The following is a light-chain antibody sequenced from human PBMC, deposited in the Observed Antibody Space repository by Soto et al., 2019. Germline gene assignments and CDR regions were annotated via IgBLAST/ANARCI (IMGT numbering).Light chain of an antibody. Sequence: EIVLTQSPGTLSLSPGQRATLSCRASQSVSTYYLAWFQQKPGQAPRLLVYGASIRATGIPDRFSGSGSGTDFTLTVSRLEPEDFAVYYCQQYGSSPWTFGQGPKVEIK. J-gene: IGKJ1*01. CDR3: QQYGSSPWT. CDR2: GAS. CDR1: QSVSTYY. V-gene: IGKV3-20*01.